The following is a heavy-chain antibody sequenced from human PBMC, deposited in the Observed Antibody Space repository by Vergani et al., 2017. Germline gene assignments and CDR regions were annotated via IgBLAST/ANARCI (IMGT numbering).Heavy chain of an antibody. D-gene: IGHD4-17*01. J-gene: IGHJ4*02. CDR3: ARIMTVTTPIDY. V-gene: IGHV4-38-2*01. Sequence: QVQLQESGPGLVKPSETLSLTCAVSGYSISSGYYWGWIRQPPGKGLEWIGSIYHSGSTYYNPSLKSRVTISVDTSKNQFSLKLSSVTAADTAVYYCARIMTVTTPIDYWGQGTLVTVSS. CDR2: IYHSGST. CDR1: GYSISSGYY.